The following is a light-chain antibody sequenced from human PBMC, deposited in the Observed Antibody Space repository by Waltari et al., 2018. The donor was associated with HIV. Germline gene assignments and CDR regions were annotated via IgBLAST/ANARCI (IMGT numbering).Light chain of an antibody. V-gene: IGLV1-47*01. CDR3: AAWDDSLSGYV. J-gene: IGLJ1*01. CDR2: RND. CDR1: SSNIGSTS. Sequence: QSVLTQPPSASGTPGQRVTISCSGGSSNIGSTSVFWYQFLPGTAPKLLVYRNDQRPSGVPDRLSGSKSGTSASLAISGLRSEDEADYYCAAWDDSLSGYVFGTGTKVTVL.